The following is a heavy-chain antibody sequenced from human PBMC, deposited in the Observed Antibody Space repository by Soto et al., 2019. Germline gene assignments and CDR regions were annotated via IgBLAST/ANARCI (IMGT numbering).Heavy chain of an antibody. CDR2: IYYSGST. Sequence: SETLSLTCTVSGGSISSGGYYWSWIRQHPGKGLEWIGYIYYSGSTYYNPSLKSRVTISVDTSKNQFSLKLSSVTAAETAVYYCERDLSWFDPWGQGNLVTVSS. CDR3: ERDLSWFDP. V-gene: IGHV4-31*03. CDR1: GGSISSGGYY. J-gene: IGHJ5*02.